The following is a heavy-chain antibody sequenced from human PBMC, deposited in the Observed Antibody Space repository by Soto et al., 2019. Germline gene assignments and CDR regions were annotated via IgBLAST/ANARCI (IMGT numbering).Heavy chain of an antibody. CDR3: ASSPIYCTNGVCLTPYY. D-gene: IGHD2-8*01. Sequence: ASVKVSCKASGGTFSSYTISWVRQAPGQGLEWMGRIIPILGIANYAQKFQGRVTITADKSTSKANMELSSLRSEDTAAYYCASSPIYCTNGVCLTPYYWGQGTLVTVSS. J-gene: IGHJ4*02. CDR2: IIPILGIA. V-gene: IGHV1-69*02. CDR1: GGTFSSYT.